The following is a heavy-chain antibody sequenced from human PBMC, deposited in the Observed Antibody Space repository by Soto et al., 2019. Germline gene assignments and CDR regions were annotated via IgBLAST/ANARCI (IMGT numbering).Heavy chain of an antibody. Sequence: EVPLVESGGGLVEPGGSLRLSCAASGFTFSHYWMTWVLQAPGKGLEWVANMKEDGSEKNYVDSVKGRFTISRDNAKKSLYLQMNSLRAEDTAMYYCARGGSESDYWGQGTVVTVSS. CDR1: GFTFSHYW. J-gene: IGHJ4*02. V-gene: IGHV3-7*01. CDR2: MKEDGSEK. CDR3: ARGGSESDY. D-gene: IGHD3-16*01.